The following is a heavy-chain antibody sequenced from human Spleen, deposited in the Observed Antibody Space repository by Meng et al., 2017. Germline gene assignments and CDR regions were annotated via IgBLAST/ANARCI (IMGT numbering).Heavy chain of an antibody. CDR3: ARDEDISAAGKLFGDY. D-gene: IGHD6-13*01. CDR2: IDPKNGDT. J-gene: IGHJ4*02. V-gene: IGHV1-2*06. Sequence: VQLGQSAAEVKEPGASVKASCKPSGYNFPDYYIHWVRQAPGQGLEWMGRIDPKNGDTHYAQKFQGRVTMTGDTSISTAYMDLSGLRSDDTAVYYCARDEDISAAGKLFGDYWGQGTLVTASS. CDR1: GYNFPDYY.